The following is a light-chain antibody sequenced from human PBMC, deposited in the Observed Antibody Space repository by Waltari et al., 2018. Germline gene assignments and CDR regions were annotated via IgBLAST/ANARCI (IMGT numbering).Light chain of an antibody. CDR3: QQYGSSPWT. Sequence: EIVLTQSPGTLSLSPVERATLSCRASQSVSSSYLAWYQPKPGQAPRVLIHGASNRATGIPDRFSGSGSRTDFTLAISRLEPADFAVYYCQQYGSSPWTFGQGTKVEIK. V-gene: IGKV3-20*01. J-gene: IGKJ1*01. CDR2: GAS. CDR1: QSVSSSY.